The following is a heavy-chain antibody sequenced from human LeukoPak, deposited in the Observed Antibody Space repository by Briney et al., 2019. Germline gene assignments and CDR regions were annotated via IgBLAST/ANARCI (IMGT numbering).Heavy chain of an antibody. V-gene: IGHV1-2*02. J-gene: IGHJ4*02. CDR3: ARVPEGYNRHFDY. D-gene: IGHD5-24*01. CDR2: IDPNSGGT. CDR1: GYTFTGYY. Sequence: EASVKVSCRASGYTFTGYYMHWVRQAPGQGPEWMGWIDPNSGGTNYAQKFQGRVTMTRDTSISTAYMELSRLRSDDTAVYYCARVPEGYNRHFDYWGQGTLVTVSS.